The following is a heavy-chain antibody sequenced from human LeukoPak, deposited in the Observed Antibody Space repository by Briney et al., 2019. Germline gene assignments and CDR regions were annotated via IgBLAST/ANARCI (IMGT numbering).Heavy chain of an antibody. J-gene: IGHJ4*02. CDR2: IYSDGSV. CDR1: GFTVSSSH. Sequence: PGGSLRLSCAASGFTVSSSHMSWVRQAPGKGLEWVSVIYSDGSVSYADSVKGRFTISRDNSKNTLYLQINSLRVEDTAVYYCAKDARSPSGIFDYWGQGTLVTVSS. V-gene: IGHV3-53*01. D-gene: IGHD1-14*01. CDR3: AKDARSPSGIFDY.